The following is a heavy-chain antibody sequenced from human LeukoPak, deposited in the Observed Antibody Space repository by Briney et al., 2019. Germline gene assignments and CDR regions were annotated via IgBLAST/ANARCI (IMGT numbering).Heavy chain of an antibody. D-gene: IGHD4-17*01. V-gene: IGHV3-48*03. J-gene: IGHJ1*01. CDR1: GFTFSTYA. CDR2: ISRSGNAI. CDR3: ATATSLDYGDYFFHH. Sequence: GGSLRLSCAASGFTFSTYAMNWVRQAPGKGLEWLSYISRSGNAIYYADSMKGRFTISRDNAKNSLYLQMNSLRVEDTAVYYCATATSLDYGDYFFHHWGQGTLVTVSS.